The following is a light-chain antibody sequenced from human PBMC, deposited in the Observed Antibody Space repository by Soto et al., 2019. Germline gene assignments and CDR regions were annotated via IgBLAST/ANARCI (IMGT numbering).Light chain of an antibody. CDR2: LSF. Sequence: DVVMTQSPLSLPVTPGEPASISCRSSQSLLHSNGNTYLDWYLQKPGQSPLLLIYLSFNRDSGDTDRFSGSGTGTDFTLKISRVEAEDVGVYYCMQGLHGPWTFGQGTKVEIK. CDR3: MQGLHGPWT. V-gene: IGKV2-28*01. J-gene: IGKJ1*01. CDR1: QSLLHSNGNTY.